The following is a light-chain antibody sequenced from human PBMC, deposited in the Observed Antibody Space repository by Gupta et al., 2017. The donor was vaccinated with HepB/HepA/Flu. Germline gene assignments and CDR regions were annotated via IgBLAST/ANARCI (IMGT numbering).Light chain of an antibody. CDR3: MQALQSPWT. CDR2: LGS. CDR1: QSLLHKNGYNY. J-gene: IGKJ1*01. V-gene: IGKV2-28*01. Sequence: IVMTQSPLSLPVTPGEPASISCRSSQSLLHKNGYNYVDWYLQKPGQSPQLLMYLGSTRASGVPDRFSGSGSGTDFTLKISRVEAEDVGVYYCMQALQSPWTFGQGTKVEI.